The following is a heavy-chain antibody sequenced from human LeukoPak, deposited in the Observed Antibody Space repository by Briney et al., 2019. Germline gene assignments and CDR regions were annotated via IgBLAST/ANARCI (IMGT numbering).Heavy chain of an antibody. V-gene: IGHV4-39*07. CDR1: GGSISSSSYY. CDR2: IYYSGGT. Sequence: SETLSLTCTVFGGSISSSSYYWGWIRQPPGKSLEWIGSIYYSGGTYYDPSLESRVTISIDTSKNQFSLKLRSVTAADTAFYHCARVAIPVAGRFDCWGQGTLVTVSS. CDR3: ARVAIPVAGRFDC. J-gene: IGHJ4*02. D-gene: IGHD6-19*01.